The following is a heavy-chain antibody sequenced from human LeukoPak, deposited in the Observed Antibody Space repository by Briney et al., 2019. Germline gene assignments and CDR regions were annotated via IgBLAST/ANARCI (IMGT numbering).Heavy chain of an antibody. D-gene: IGHD3-10*01. CDR2: FDPEDGET. CDR1: GYTLTELS. Sequence: ASVKVSCKVSGYTLTELSMHWVRQAPGKGLESMGGFDPEDGETIYAQKFQGRVTMTEDTSTDTAYMELSSLRSEDTAVYYCATVLTMVRGVERRAFDIWGQGTMVTVSS. V-gene: IGHV1-24*01. J-gene: IGHJ3*02. CDR3: ATVLTMVRGVERRAFDI.